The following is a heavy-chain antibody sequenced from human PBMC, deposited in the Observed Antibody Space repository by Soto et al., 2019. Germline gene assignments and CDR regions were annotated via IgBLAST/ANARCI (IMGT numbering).Heavy chain of an antibody. CDR1: GFTFSSYG. V-gene: IGHV3-30*18. J-gene: IGHJ6*02. CDR3: AKAEGGYSYGTYYYYGMDV. D-gene: IGHD5-18*01. Sequence: GGSLRLSCAASGFTFSSYGMHWVRQAPGKGLEWVAVISYDGSNKYYADSVKGRFTISRDNSKNTLYLQMNSMRAEDTAVYYCAKAEGGYSYGTYYYYGMDVWGQGTTVTVSS. CDR2: ISYDGSNK.